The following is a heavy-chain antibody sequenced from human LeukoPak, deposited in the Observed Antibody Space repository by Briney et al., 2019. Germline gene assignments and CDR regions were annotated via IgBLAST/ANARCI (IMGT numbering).Heavy chain of an antibody. V-gene: IGHV3-7*03. D-gene: IGHD5-18*01. CDR3: ARVEIQLWLNRLDY. CDR2: IKQDGSEK. J-gene: IGHJ4*02. CDR1: GFTFSSYW. Sequence: GGSLRLSCAASGFTFSSYWMSWVRQAPGKGLEWVANIKQDGSEKCYVDFVKGRFTISRDNAKNSLYLQMNSLRAEDTAVYYCARVEIQLWLNRLDYWGQGTLVTVSS.